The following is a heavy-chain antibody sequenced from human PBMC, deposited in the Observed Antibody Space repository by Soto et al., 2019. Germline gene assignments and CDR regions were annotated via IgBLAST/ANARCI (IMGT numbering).Heavy chain of an antibody. J-gene: IGHJ6*02. CDR3: AKDIRATRGYSGYDSDYGMDV. Sequence: GGSLRLSCAASGFTFDDYTMHWVRQAPGKGLEWVSLISWDGGSTYYADSVKGRFTISRDNSKNSLYLQMNSLRTEDTALYYRAKDIRATRGYSGYDSDYGMDVWGQGTTVTVSS. CDR1: GFTFDDYT. V-gene: IGHV3-43*01. D-gene: IGHD5-12*01. CDR2: ISWDGGST.